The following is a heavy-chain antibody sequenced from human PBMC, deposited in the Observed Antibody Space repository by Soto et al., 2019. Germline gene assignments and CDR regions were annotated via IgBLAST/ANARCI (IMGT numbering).Heavy chain of an antibody. D-gene: IGHD3-16*01. CDR3: ARIPVDTYMIYWSDP. CDR2: VYFSGST. CDR1: GDSVSSGDYY. J-gene: IGHJ5*02. Sequence: SATLSLTCSASGDSVSSGDYYWSCIRQPPGKGLEWNGHVYFSGSTNYIPSLKSRLTMSVDTAKNQFSLKLNSVTAADTAVYYCARIPVDTYMIYWSDPWGQGTQVTVSS. V-gene: IGHV4-61*08.